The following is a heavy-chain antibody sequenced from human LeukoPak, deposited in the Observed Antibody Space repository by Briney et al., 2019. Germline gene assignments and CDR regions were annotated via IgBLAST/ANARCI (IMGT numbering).Heavy chain of an antibody. Sequence: SVEVSCKASGGTFSSYAISWVRQAPGQGLEWMGGIIPIFGTANYAQKFQGRVTITTDESTSTAYMELSSLRSEDTAVYYCARDGHCSSTSCYRLYFDYWGQGTLVTVSS. J-gene: IGHJ4*02. V-gene: IGHV1-69*05. CDR2: IIPIFGTA. CDR1: GGTFSSYA. CDR3: ARDGHCSSTSCYRLYFDY. D-gene: IGHD2-2*02.